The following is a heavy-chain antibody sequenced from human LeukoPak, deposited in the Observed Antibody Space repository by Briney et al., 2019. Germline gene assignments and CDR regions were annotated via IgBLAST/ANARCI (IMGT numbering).Heavy chain of an antibody. CDR2: IYYSGST. J-gene: IGHJ5*02. D-gene: IGHD3-3*01. V-gene: IGHV4-59*01. CDR3: ARDKGSYDFWSGYYQNWFDP. Sequence: SETLSLTCTVSGGSISSYYWSWIRQPPGKGLEWIGYIYYSGSTNYNPSLKSRVTISVDTSKNQFSLKLSSVTAADTAVYYCARDKGSYDFWSGYYQNWFDPWGQGTLVTVSS. CDR1: GGSISSYY.